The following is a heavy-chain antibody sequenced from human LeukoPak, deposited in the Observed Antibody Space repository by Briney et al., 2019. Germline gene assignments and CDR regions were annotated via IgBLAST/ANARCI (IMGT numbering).Heavy chain of an antibody. CDR1: GFTFSSYW. CDR3: ASAFSSSSGRWFDP. Sequence: PGGSLRLSCAASGFTFSSYWMHWVRQAPGKGLVWVSRINSDGRSTIYADSVKGRFTISRDNAKNTLHLQINRLIAEDTAVYYCASAFSSSSGRWFDPWGQGTLVTVSS. CDR2: INSDGRST. D-gene: IGHD6-6*01. V-gene: IGHV3-74*01. J-gene: IGHJ5*02.